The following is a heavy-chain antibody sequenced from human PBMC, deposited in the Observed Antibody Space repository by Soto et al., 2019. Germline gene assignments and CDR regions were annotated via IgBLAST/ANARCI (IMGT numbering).Heavy chain of an antibody. V-gene: IGHV6-1*01. CDR1: GDSVSSNSAV. J-gene: IGHJ6*02. CDR3: PICTLPPAIINCYYYPGVAD. CDR2: TYYRSKWYN. Sequence: SQTLSLTCAISGDSVSSNSAVWNWIRHSPSRGLEWLGRTYYRSKWYNDYAVSVKSRITINPDTSKNQFSLQLNSVTPEDTAVYYSPICTLPPAIINCYYYPGVADSGQGSTVTDSS. D-gene: IGHD2-2*01.